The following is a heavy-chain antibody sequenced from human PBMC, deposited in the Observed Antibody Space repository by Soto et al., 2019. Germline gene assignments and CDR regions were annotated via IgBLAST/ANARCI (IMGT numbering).Heavy chain of an antibody. CDR2: IYSDGST. Sequence: PGGSLRLSCAASGFTVSSNYMSWVRQAPGKGLEWVSVIYSDGSTYYADSVEGRFTISRDDSKNTLYLHMNSLRAEDTAIYYCARDYPGWEQLGSSWGRGTLVTVSS. J-gene: IGHJ5*02. V-gene: IGHV3-53*01. CDR1: GFTVSSNY. D-gene: IGHD6-6*01. CDR3: ARDYPGWEQLGSS.